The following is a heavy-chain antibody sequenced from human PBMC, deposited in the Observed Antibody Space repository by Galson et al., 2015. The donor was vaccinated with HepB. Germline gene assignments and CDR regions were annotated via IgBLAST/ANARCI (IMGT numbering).Heavy chain of an antibody. J-gene: IGHJ3*02. V-gene: IGHV4-59*01. CDR1: GGSISSYY. CDR3: ARVHMITFGGFIVFVRRAFDI. D-gene: IGHD3-16*02. Sequence: ETLSLTCTVSGGSISSYYWSWIRQPTGKGLERIGYINYYGSTNYNPSLKSRVTISVDTSKNQFSLKLSSVTAADTAVYYCARVHMITFGGFIVFVRRAFDIWGQGTMVTVSS. CDR2: INYYGST.